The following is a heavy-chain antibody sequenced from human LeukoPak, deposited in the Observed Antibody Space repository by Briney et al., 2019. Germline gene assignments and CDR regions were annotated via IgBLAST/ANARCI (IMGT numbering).Heavy chain of an antibody. D-gene: IGHD1-26*01. CDR2: IHTSGSN. Sequence: SETLSLTCAVSGVSISPYYWAWIRQPPGKGLEWIGYIHTSGSNNQYPSLKSRVTISVDTSKNQFSLKLSSVTAADMAVYYCARDAGSRDAFDIWGQGTMVTVSS. V-gene: IGHV4-59*01. J-gene: IGHJ3*02. CDR1: GVSISPYY. CDR3: ARDAGSRDAFDI.